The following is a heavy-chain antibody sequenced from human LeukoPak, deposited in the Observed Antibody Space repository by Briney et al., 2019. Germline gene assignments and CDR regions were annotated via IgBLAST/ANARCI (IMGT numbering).Heavy chain of an antibody. Sequence: PGGPLRLSCAASGLTFSSYGMHWVRQAPGKGLEWVAFIRYDGSNKYYADSVKGRFTISRDNSKNTLYLQMNSLRAEDTAVYYCAKDEYGYSGYEGAFDIWGQGTMVTVSS. CDR3: AKDEYGYSGYEGAFDI. CDR1: GLTFSSYG. J-gene: IGHJ3*02. V-gene: IGHV3-30*02. D-gene: IGHD5-12*01. CDR2: IRYDGSNK.